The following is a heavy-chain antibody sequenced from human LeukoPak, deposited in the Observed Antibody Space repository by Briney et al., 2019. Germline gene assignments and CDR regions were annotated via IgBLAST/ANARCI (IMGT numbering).Heavy chain of an antibody. CDR2: ISSSSSYI. J-gene: IGHJ5*02. CDR3: ARAIQLDWFDP. V-gene: IGHV3-21*04. Sequence: GGSLRLSCAASGFTFSSYSMNWVRQAPGKGLEWVSSISSSSSYIYYADSVKGRFTISRHNSKNTLYLQMNSLRAEDTAVYYCARAIQLDWFDPWGQGTLVTVSS. CDR1: GFTFSSYS. D-gene: IGHD5-18*01.